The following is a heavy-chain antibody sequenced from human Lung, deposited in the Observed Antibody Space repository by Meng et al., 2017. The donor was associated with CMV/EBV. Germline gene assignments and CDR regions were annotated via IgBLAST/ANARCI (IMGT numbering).Heavy chain of an antibody. V-gene: IGHV4-4*02. CDR2: IPHRGSS. D-gene: IGHD3-10*01. CDR3: LRRSGGSV. J-gene: IGHJ1*01. CDR1: GDSITNHNW. Sequence: QVHLRDSGPALVKPSETLSLTCAVSGDSITNHNWWAWVRQPPGKGLEWIGEIPHRGSSAYNPSLKSRVSMSIDKSKNQFSLKLTSVTAADTAVYHCLRRSGGSVWGQGTLVTVSS.